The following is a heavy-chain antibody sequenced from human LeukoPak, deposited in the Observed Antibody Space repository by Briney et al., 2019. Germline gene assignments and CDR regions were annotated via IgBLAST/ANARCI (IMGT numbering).Heavy chain of an antibody. J-gene: IGHJ5*02. CDR2: INPSGGST. CDR3: ASEFTGWFDP. Sequence: ASVKISCKASGYTFTSYYMHWVRQAPGQGLEWMGIINPSGGSTSYAQKFQGRVTMTRDTSTSTVYMELSSLRSEDTAVYYCASEFTGWFDPWGQGTLVTVSS. V-gene: IGHV1-46*01. D-gene: IGHD2-8*02. CDR1: GYTFTSYY.